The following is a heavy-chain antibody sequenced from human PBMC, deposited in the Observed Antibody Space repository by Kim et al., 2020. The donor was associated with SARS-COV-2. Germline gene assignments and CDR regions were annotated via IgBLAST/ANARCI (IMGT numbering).Heavy chain of an antibody. D-gene: IGHD1-26*01. CDR3: AKGVINSGFDY. Sequence: GGSLRLSCEASGFTFSTSPMGWVRQAPGKGLEWVSRIRRDGSRTYYADSVKGRVTMSRDKSRNTLYLHMNNLRVEDTAVYYCAKGVINSGFDYWGQGT. CDR1: GFTFSTSP. CDR2: IRRDGSRT. J-gene: IGHJ4*02. V-gene: IGHV3-23*01.